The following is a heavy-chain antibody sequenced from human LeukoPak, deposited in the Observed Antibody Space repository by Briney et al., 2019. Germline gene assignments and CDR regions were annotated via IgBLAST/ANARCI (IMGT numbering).Heavy chain of an antibody. CDR2: IGSSSSYT. CDR3: AADIAAAEYDWLDR. J-gene: IGHJ5*02. CDR1: GFTFSDYI. Sequence: GGSLRLSCAASGFTFSDYIMSWIRQAPGKGLEWVSYIGSSSSYTNYADSVKGRFTISRDNAKNSLYLQMNRLRAEDTAVYYCAADIAAAEYDWLDRRLQGTLVTVSS. V-gene: IGHV3-11*03. D-gene: IGHD6-13*01.